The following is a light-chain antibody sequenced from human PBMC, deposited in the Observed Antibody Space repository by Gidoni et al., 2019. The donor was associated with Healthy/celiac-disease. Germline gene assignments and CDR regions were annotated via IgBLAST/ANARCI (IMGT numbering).Light chain of an antibody. CDR2: GAS. CDR3: RQDGSSPWT. Sequence: EIVLTQSPGTLSLSPGERATLSCRASQRVSSSYLAWYQQKPGQAPRLLIDGASSRATGIPDRGRGSGSGTDFTLTISRLEPEDFAVYYCRQDGSSPWTFGQGTKVEIK. CDR1: QRVSSSY. J-gene: IGKJ1*01. V-gene: IGKV3-20*01.